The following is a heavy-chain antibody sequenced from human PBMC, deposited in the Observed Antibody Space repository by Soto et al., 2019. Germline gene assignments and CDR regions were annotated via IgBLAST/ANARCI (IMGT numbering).Heavy chain of an antibody. J-gene: IGHJ4*02. V-gene: IGHV3-30-3*01. CDR2: ISYDGST. D-gene: IGHD2-2*02. CDR1: GFTFSSYA. Sequence: GGSLRLSCAASGFTFSSYAMHWVRQAPGKGLEWVAVISYDGSTYYADSVKGRFTISRDNSKNTLYLQMNSLRAEDTAVYYCAKAKAVGYCSSTSCYIYFDYWGQGTLVTVSS. CDR3: AKAKAVGYCSSTSCYIYFDY.